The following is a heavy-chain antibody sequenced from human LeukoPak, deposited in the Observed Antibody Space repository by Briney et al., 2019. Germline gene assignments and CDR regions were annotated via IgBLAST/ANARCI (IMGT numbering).Heavy chain of an antibody. J-gene: IGHJ1*01. CDR1: GVSISSSIW. V-gene: IGHV4-4*02. CDR3: ARLKYYYDSSGYRAEYFQH. D-gene: IGHD3-22*01. CDR2: IYHSGGT. Sequence: SETLSLTCAVSGVSISSSIWWTWVRQPPGKGLQWIGEIYHSGGTNYNPSLESRVTISVDKSKNQFSLKLSSVTAADTAVYYCARLKYYYDSSGYRAEYFQHWGQGTLVTVSS.